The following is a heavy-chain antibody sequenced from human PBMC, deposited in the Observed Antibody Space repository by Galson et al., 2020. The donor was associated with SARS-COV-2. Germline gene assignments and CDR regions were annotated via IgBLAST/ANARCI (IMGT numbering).Heavy chain of an antibody. D-gene: IGHD1-26*01. J-gene: IGHJ6*02. CDR2: IYYSGST. Sequence: ASEPLSLTCTVSGGSISSSSYYWGWIRQPPGKGLEWIGSIYYSGSTYYNPSLKSRVTISVDTSKNQFSLKLSSVTAADTAVYYCAGEVVGATKYYYYYGMDVWGQGTTVTVSS. V-gene: IGHV4-39*07. CDR1: GGSISSSSYY. CDR3: AGEVVGATKYYYYYGMDV.